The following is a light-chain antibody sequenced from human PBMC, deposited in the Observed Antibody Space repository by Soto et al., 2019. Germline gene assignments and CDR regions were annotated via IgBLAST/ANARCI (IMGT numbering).Light chain of an antibody. V-gene: IGKV3-20*01. CDR1: PGVSSTY. CDR2: GAS. Sequence: IGLAQSPGTLSLSPGGRATLSCRASPGVSSTYIAWYQQNPGQAPRLLIYGASSRATGIPDRFSGSGSGTDFTLTISRLEPEDFAVYFCQQYGRSPPFTFGQGTKVDIK. CDR3: QQYGRSPPFT. J-gene: IGKJ2*01.